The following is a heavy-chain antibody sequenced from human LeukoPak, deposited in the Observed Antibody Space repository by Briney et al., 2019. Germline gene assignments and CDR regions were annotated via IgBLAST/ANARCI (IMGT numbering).Heavy chain of an antibody. V-gene: IGHV3-30*18. CDR1: GFTFSSYG. J-gene: IGHJ4*02. CDR3: AKGGKKWFGELLGY. D-gene: IGHD3-10*01. Sequence: GGSLRLSCAASGFTFSSYGMHWVRQAPGKGLEWVAVISYDGSDKFYTDSVKDRFTISRDNSKNTLYLQINGLRAEDTAVYYCAKGGKKWFGELLGYWGQGTLVTVSS. CDR2: ISYDGSDK.